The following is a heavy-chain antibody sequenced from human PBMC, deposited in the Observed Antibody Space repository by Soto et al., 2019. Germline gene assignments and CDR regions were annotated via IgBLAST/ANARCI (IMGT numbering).Heavy chain of an antibody. D-gene: IGHD2-15*01. Sequence: QITLKESGPTLVEPTQTLTLTCSFSGFSLTKSGVGVGWFRQAPGKALECLGIIYWDDDRRYNPSLKTRLTITKDTSKNQVVLTMTYMEPVDTGTYYCAHRVTYSVSWDVDWFDSWGQGTPVTVS. CDR2: IYWDDDR. CDR3: AHRVTYSVSWDVDWFDS. CDR1: GFSLTKSGVG. V-gene: IGHV2-5*02. J-gene: IGHJ5*01.